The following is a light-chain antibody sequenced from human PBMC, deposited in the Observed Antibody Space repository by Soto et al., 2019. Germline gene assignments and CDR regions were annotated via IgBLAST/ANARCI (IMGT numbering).Light chain of an antibody. V-gene: IGKV3-15*01. CDR2: DAS. CDR3: QQHNSWPET. CDR1: QSVSSN. J-gene: IGKJ1*01. Sequence: EVVMTQSPATLSVSPGERATLSCRASQSVSSNLAWYQQKPGQAPRLLIYDASTRATGIPARFSGSGSGTEFTLTISSLQSEDFAVYYCQQHNSWPETFGQGTKVDIK.